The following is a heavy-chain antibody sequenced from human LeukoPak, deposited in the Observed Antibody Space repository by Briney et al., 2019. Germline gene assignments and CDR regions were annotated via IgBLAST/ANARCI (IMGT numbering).Heavy chain of an antibody. CDR3: ARDSRYSSGWYGLDP. CDR1: GFTFSSYG. Sequence: PGRSLRLSCAASGFTFSSYGMHWVRQAPGKGLEWVAVIWYVGSNKYYADSVKGRFTISRDNSKNTLYLQMNSLRAEDTAVYYCARDSRYSSGWYGLDPWGQGTLVTVSS. D-gene: IGHD6-19*01. CDR2: IWYVGSNK. V-gene: IGHV3-33*01. J-gene: IGHJ5*02.